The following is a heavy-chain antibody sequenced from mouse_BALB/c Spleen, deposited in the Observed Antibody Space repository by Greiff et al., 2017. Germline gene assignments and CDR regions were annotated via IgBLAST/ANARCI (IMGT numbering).Heavy chain of an antibody. D-gene: IGHD2-2*01. V-gene: IGHV10-1*02. CDR2: IRSKSNNYAT. CDR3: VSDYGYGWFAY. Sequence: EVQLVESGGGLVQPKGSLKLSCAASGFTFNTYAMNWVRQAPGKGLEWVARIRSKSNNYATYYADSVKDRFTISRDDSQSMLYLQMNNLKTEDTAMYYCVSDYGYGWFAYWGQGTLVTVSA. J-gene: IGHJ3*01. CDR1: GFTFNTYA.